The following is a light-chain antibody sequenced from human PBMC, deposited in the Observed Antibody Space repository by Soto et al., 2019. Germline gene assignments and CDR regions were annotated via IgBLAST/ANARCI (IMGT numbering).Light chain of an antibody. J-gene: IGKJ4*01. CDR2: DAS. CDR1: QGISSY. V-gene: IGKV1-13*02. CDR3: QQYYSYSPLT. Sequence: AIQLTRSPSSLSASVGDRVTITCRASQGISSYLGWYQQKPGKAPNLLIYDASSLESGVPSRFSGSGSGTEFTLTISSLQPDDFTTYYCQQYYSYSPLTFGGGTKVDIK.